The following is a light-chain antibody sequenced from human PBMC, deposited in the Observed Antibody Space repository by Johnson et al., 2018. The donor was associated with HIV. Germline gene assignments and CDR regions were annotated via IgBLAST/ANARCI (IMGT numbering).Light chain of an antibody. J-gene: IGLJ1*01. V-gene: IGLV1-51*01. CDR3: GTWDSSLGTYV. Sequence: QSVLTQPPSVSAAPGQKVTISCSGSSSNIGNNYVSWYQQLPGTAPKLLIYYNNKRPSGIPDRFSGSKSGTSATLGITGLPTGDEADYYCGTWDSSLGTYVFGTGTKVTVL. CDR2: YNN. CDR1: SSNIGNNY.